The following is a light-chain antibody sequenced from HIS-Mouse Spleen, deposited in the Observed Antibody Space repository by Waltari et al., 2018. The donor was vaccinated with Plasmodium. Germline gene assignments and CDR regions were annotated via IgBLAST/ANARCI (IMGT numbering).Light chain of an antibody. CDR2: EGS. CDR1: SSDVGSYNL. CDR3: CSYAGSSTFVV. V-gene: IGLV2-23*03. J-gene: IGLJ2*01. Sequence: QSALTQPASVSGSPGQSITISCTGTSSDVGSYNLVSWYQQHPGKAPKLMMYEGSKRRSGVSNRFSGSKSGNTASLTISGLQAEDEADYYCCSYAGSSTFVVFGGGTKLTVL.